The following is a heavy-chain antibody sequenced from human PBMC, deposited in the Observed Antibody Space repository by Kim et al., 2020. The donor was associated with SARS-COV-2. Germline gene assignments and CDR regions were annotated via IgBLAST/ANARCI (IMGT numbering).Heavy chain of an antibody. CDR1: GFTFSSYA. V-gene: IGHV3-30*04. Sequence: GGSLRLSCAASGFTFSSYAMHWVRQAPSKGLEWVAVISYDGRNKYYADSVKGRFTISRDNSKNTLSLQMNSLRAEDTAVYYCARDIMLDTYSVDSWGQGTLVTVSS. CDR3: ARDIMLDTYSVDS. CDR2: ISYDGRNK. D-gene: IGHD5-18*01. J-gene: IGHJ4*02.